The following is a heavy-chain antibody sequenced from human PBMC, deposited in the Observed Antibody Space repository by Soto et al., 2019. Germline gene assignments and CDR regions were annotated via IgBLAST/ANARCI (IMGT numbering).Heavy chain of an antibody. CDR3: ARDSSGRPYNWFDP. Sequence: SVKVSCKASGGTFSSYTISWVRQAPGQGLEWMGRIIPILGIANYAQKFQGRVTITADKSTSTAYMELSSLRSEDTAVYYCARDSSGRPYNWFDPWGQGTLVTVSS. V-gene: IGHV1-69*04. CDR2: IIPILGIA. J-gene: IGHJ5*02. D-gene: IGHD1-26*01. CDR1: GGTFSSYT.